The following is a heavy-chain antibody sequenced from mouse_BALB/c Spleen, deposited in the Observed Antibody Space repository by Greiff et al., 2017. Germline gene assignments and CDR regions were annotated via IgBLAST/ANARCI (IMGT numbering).Heavy chain of an antibody. D-gene: IGHD2-4*01. Sequence: EVQLVESGPGLVKPSQSLSLTCTVTGYSITSDYAWTWIRQFPGNPLEWMGYISYSGSTSYNPSLKSRISITRDTSKNQFFLQLNSVTTEDTATYYCARSTMITYYLDYWGQGTTLTVSS. CDR1: GYSITSDYA. CDR2: ISYSGST. J-gene: IGHJ2*01. CDR3: ARSTMITYYLDY. V-gene: IGHV3-2*02.